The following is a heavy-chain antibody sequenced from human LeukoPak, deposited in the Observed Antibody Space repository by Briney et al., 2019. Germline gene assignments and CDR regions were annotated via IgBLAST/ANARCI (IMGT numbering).Heavy chain of an antibody. D-gene: IGHD6-13*01. CDR3: AGDSDGNDAFDI. V-gene: IGHV6-1*01. CDR1: GDSVSSNSAA. J-gene: IGHJ3*02. Sequence: SQTLSLTCAISGDSVSSNSAAWNWVRQSPSRCLEWLGRTYYRSRWYNDYAVSVKSRITINPDTSKNQFSLQLNSVTPEDTAVYYCAGDSDGNDAFDIWGQGTMVTVSS. CDR2: TYYRSRWYN.